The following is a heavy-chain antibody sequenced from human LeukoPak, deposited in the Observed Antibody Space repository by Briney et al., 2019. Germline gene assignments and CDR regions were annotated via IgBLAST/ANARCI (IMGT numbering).Heavy chain of an antibody. D-gene: IGHD6-19*01. J-gene: IGHJ4*02. CDR1: GFTFSGSA. Sequence: GGSLRLSCAASGFTFSGSAMHWVRQASGKGLEWVGRIRSKANSYATAYAASVKGRFTISRDDLKNTAYLQMNSLKTEDTAVYYCTSDRGIAVDWGQGTLVTVSS. CDR2: IRSKANSYAT. V-gene: IGHV3-73*01. CDR3: TSDRGIAVD.